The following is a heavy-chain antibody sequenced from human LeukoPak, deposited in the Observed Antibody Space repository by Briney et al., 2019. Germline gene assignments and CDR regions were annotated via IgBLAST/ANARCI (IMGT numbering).Heavy chain of an antibody. CDR2: IRYDGSKK. CDR3: AREDSSGWYTAY. Sequence: GGSLRLSCAASGFTFSSHGMHWVRQAPGKGLEWVATIRYDGSKKWYAESVRGRFTISRDDSKNTLFLQMNNLRVEDTAVYYCAREDSSGWYTAYWGQGTLVTVSS. CDR1: GFTFSSHG. D-gene: IGHD6-19*01. V-gene: IGHV3-33*01. J-gene: IGHJ4*02.